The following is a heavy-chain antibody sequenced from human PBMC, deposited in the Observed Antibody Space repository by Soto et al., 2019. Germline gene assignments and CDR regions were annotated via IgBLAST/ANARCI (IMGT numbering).Heavy chain of an antibody. CDR2: IYPGDSDT. Sequence: GESLKISCKGSGYSFTSYWIGWVRQMPGKGLEWMGIIYPGDSDTKYSPSFQGQVTISADKSISTAYLQWSSLKASDTAMYYCARLGGSCSSTSCYLYYSYGMDVWGQGTTVTVSS. J-gene: IGHJ6*02. CDR3: ARLGGSCSSTSCYLYYSYGMDV. D-gene: IGHD2-2*01. CDR1: GYSFTSYW. V-gene: IGHV5-51*01.